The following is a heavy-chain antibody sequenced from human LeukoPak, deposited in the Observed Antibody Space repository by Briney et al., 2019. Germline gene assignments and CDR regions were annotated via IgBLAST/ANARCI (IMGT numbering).Heavy chain of an antibody. CDR1: GFTFDDYA. J-gene: IGHJ4*02. Sequence: GRSLRLSCAASGFTFDDYAMHWVRQAPGKGLEWVSGISWNSGSIGYADSVKGRFTISRDNAKNSLYLQMNSLRAEDTALYYCAKGDCCSTSCYQDYWGQGTLVTVSS. CDR2: ISWNSGSI. V-gene: IGHV3-9*01. CDR3: AKGDCCSTSCYQDY. D-gene: IGHD2-2*01.